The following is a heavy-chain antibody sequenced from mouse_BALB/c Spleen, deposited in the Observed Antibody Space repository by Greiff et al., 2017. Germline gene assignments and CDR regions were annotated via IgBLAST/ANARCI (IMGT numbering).Heavy chain of an antibody. V-gene: IGHV1-4*02. CDR2: INPSSGYT. J-gene: IGHJ3*01. CDR1: GYTFTSYT. CDR3: ARSSLFAY. Sequence: VNVVESAAELARPGASVKMSCKASGYTFTSYTMHWVKQRPGQGLEWIGYINPSSGYTEYNQKFKDKTTLTADKSSSTAYMQLSSLTSEDSAVYYCARSSLFAYWGQGTLVTVSA.